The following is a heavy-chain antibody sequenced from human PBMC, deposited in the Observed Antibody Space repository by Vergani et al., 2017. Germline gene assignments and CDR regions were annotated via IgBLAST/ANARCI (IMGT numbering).Heavy chain of an antibody. D-gene: IGHD2-15*01. CDR1: GYTFTGYY. CDR2: INPNSGGT. Sequence: QVQLVQSGAEVKKPGASVKVSCKASGYTFTGYYMHWVRQAPGQGLEWMGCINPNSGGTNYAQKFQGRVTMTRDTSISTAYMELSRLRSDDTAVYYCARRTLGYCSGGSCYIDYWGQGTLVTVSS. V-gene: IGHV1-2*02. J-gene: IGHJ4*02. CDR3: ARRTLGYCSGGSCYIDY.